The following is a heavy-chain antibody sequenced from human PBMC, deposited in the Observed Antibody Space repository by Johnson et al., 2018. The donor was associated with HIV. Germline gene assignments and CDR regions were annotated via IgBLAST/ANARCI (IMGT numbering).Heavy chain of an antibody. V-gene: IGHV3-20*03. D-gene: IGHD3-22*01. Sequence: MKWVRQTPGMGLEWVSAINWNGGSTGYADSLKGRFTISRDNAKNSLYLQMNSLRAEDTALYYCARSVGYYDSSAYYYVDAFDIWGQGTMVTVSS. CDR2: INWNGGST. CDR3: ARSVGYYDSSAYYYVDAFDI. J-gene: IGHJ3*02.